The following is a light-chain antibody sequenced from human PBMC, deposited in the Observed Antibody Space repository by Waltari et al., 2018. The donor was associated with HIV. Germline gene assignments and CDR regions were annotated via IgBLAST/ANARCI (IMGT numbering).Light chain of an antibody. J-gene: IGLJ1*01. V-gene: IGLV2-14*01. CDR2: EVS. CDR3: NSYTSSSTYV. CDR1: SSDVGGYNY. Sequence: QSALTQPASVSGSPGQSITISCTGSSSDVGGYNYVSWYQQYPGKAPKLMIYEVSNRPSGISNRFSGSESGNTAYLTISGLQAEDEADYYCNSYTSSSTYVFGTGTKVTVL.